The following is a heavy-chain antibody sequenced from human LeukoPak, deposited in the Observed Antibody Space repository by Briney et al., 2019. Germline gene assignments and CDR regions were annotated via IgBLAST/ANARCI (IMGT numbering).Heavy chain of an antibody. CDR3: ARDGAYCGGDCQISDAFDT. Sequence: KPGGSLRLSCEASGFTFSSYSMNWVRQAPGKGLEWVSSISSSSGYIFYTDSLKGRFTISRDNAKNSLYLQMNSLRAEDTAVYYCARDGAYCGGDCQISDAFDTWGQGTMVTVSS. D-gene: IGHD2-21*02. J-gene: IGHJ3*02. V-gene: IGHV3-21*01. CDR1: GFTFSSYS. CDR2: ISSSSGYI.